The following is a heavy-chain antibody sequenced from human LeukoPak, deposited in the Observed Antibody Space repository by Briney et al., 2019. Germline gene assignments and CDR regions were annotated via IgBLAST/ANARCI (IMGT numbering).Heavy chain of an antibody. CDR2: IGTAGDT. J-gene: IGHJ3*02. D-gene: IGHD3-10*01. CDR3: ARTRTYYGSGSFDAFDI. Sequence: GGSLRLSCAASGFTFSSYDMHWVRQPTGKGLEWVSAIGTAGDTYYPGSVKGRFTISRENAKNSLYLQMNSLRAGDTAVYYCARTRTYYGSGSFDAFDIWGQGTMVTVSS. V-gene: IGHV3-13*01. CDR1: GFTFSSYD.